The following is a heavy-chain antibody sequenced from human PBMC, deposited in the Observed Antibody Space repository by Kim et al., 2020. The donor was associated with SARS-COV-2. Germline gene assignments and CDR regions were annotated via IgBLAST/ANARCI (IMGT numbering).Heavy chain of an antibody. CDR2: IWYDGSNK. CDR1: GFTFSSYG. V-gene: IGHV3-33*01. D-gene: IGHD7-27*01. J-gene: IGHJ4*02. CDR3: ARDCQLTGATGSDY. Sequence: GGSLRLSCAASGFTFSSYGMHWVRQAPGKGLEWVAVIWYDGSNKYYADSVKGRFTISRDNSKNTLYLQMNSLRAEDTAVYYCARDCQLTGATGSDYWGQGTLVTVSS.